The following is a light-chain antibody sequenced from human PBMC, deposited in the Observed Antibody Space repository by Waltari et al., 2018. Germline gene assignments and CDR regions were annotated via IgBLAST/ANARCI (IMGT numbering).Light chain of an antibody. Sequence: SCRASQCVSSYLAWYQHKSGQAPRLPIYDASNTATGIPARFSGGGSGTDFTLTISSLETEDFAVYYGQQRSDWLLTFGGGTKVEIK. CDR3: QQRSDWLLT. J-gene: IGKJ4*01. V-gene: IGKV3-11*01. CDR2: DAS. CDR1: QCVSSY.